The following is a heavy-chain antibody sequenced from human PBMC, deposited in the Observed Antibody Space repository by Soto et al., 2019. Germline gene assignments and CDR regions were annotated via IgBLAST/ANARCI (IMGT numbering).Heavy chain of an antibody. J-gene: IGHJ4*02. Sequence: SLRIAGSPFGCTFRNYELNWVRQAPGKGLEWVSYISTSGSLTYYAESVKGRFSVSRDNAKNSLHLQMDSLRDEDTALYYSAREDADNLPDTFDFWGQGTLVTVSS. D-gene: IGHD5-18*01. V-gene: IGHV3-48*03. CDR3: AREDADNLPDTFDF. CDR2: ISTSGSLT. CDR1: GCTFRNYE.